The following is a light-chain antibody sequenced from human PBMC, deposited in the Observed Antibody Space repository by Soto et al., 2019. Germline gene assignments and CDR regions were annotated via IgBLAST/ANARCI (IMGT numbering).Light chain of an antibody. Sequence: EIVMTQSPATLSVSPGERATLSCRASQSVSSNLAWDQQKPGQAPRLLIYGASTRATGIPARFSGSGSGTEFTLTISSLQSEDFAVYYCQQYNNWPRRFGQGTKVEIK. CDR2: GAS. J-gene: IGKJ1*01. V-gene: IGKV3-15*01. CDR1: QSVSSN. CDR3: QQYNNWPRR.